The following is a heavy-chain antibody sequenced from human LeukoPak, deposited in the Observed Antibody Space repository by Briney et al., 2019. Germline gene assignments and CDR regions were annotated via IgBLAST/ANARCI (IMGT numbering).Heavy chain of an antibody. D-gene: IGHD2-15*01. CDR3: ARGVVVAASDAFDI. CDR1: GFTFSNAW. V-gene: IGHV3-66*01. Sequence: GGSLRLSCAASGFTFSNAWMSWVRQAPGKGLEWVSVIYSGGSTYYADSVKGRFTIARDNSKNTLYLQMNSLRAEDTAVYYCARGVVVAASDAFDIWGQGTMVIVSS. J-gene: IGHJ3*02. CDR2: IYSGGST.